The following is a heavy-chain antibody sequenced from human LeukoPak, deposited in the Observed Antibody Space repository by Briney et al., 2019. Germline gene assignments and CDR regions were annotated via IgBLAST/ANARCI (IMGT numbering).Heavy chain of an antibody. D-gene: IGHD2-15*01. V-gene: IGHV4-34*01. CDR1: GGSFSSYY. CDR2: INHSGST. CDR3: ARDKHNAYCTGGRCSPFYFDS. Sequence: SETLSLTCAVYGGSFSSYYWSWIRQPPGKGLEWIGEINHSGSTNYNPSLKSRVTISVDTSKNQFSLNLTSVTAADTAMYYCARDKHNAYCTGGRCSPFYFDSWGQGVLVTVSS. J-gene: IGHJ4*02.